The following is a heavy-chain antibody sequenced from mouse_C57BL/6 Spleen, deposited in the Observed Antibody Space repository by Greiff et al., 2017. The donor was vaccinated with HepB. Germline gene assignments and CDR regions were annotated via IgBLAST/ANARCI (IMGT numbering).Heavy chain of an antibody. CDR1: GYTFTDYY. J-gene: IGHJ1*03. CDR2: IYPGSGNT. D-gene: IGHD2-1*01. V-gene: IGHV1-76*01. Sequence: QVQLQQSGAELVRPGASVKLSCKASGYTFTDYYINWVKQRPGQGLEWIARIYPGSGNTYYNEKFKGKATLTAEKSSSTAYMQLSSLTSEDSAVYLCARSLYGNYGYFDVWGTGTTVTVSS. CDR3: ARSLYGNYGYFDV.